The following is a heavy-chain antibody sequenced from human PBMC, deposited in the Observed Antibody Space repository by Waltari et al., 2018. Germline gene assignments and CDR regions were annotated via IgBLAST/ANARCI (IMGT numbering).Heavy chain of an antibody. CDR2: MSYTGTT. D-gene: IGHD5-12*01. CDR3: ATYIGASIGTAAFDV. J-gene: IGHJ3*01. CDR1: GASITSNRHY. V-gene: IGHV4-39*01. Sequence: QLQLQESGPGLVKPSETLSLTCSVSGASITSNRHYWGWIRQPPGQGLEWIGTMSYTGTTYRSPSLKSRVTISRDTSKNQLSLKLGSVTAADTALYYCATYIGASIGTAAFDVWGQGTMVTVSS.